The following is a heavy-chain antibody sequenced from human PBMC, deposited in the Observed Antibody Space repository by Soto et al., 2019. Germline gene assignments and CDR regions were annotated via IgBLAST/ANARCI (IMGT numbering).Heavy chain of an antibody. CDR1: GFIFSTYG. Sequence: QMQLVESGGGVVQPGRSLRVSCEASGFIFSTYGMHWVRQAPGKGLEWVAVISYDGRNKYYADSVRGRFTISRDNSKNTLHLQMNSLRGEDTAVYYCAKDTATAITSYYFYGMDVWGQVTTVTVSS. V-gene: IGHV3-30*18. J-gene: IGHJ6*02. CDR3: AKDTATAITSYYFYGMDV. D-gene: IGHD5-12*01. CDR2: ISYDGRNK.